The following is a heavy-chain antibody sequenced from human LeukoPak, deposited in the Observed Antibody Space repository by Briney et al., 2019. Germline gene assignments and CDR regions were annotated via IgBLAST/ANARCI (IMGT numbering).Heavy chain of an antibody. CDR3: ATVGVVVVPAAYYFDY. J-gene: IGHJ4*02. CDR1: GYTLTELS. Sequence: ASVKVSCKVSGYTLTELSMHWVRQAPGKGLEWMGGFDPEDGETIYAQKFQGRVAMTEDTSTDTAYMKLSSLRSEDTAVYYCATVGVVVVPAAYYFDYWGQGTLVTVSS. D-gene: IGHD2-2*01. V-gene: IGHV1-24*01. CDR2: FDPEDGET.